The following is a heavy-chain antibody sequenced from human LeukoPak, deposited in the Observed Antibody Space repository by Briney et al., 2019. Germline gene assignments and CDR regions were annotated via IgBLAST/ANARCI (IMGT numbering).Heavy chain of an antibody. J-gene: IGHJ4*02. Sequence: SETLSLTCTVSGGSISSSSYYWGWVRQPPGKGLEWIGNIFYSGNTYYNPSLKSRVTMSLDKSKDQFSLKLSSVTAADTAVYYCARVSGYDPSFDYWGQGTLVTVSS. D-gene: IGHD5-12*01. V-gene: IGHV4-39*07. CDR2: IFYSGNT. CDR1: GGSISSSSYY. CDR3: ARVSGYDPSFDY.